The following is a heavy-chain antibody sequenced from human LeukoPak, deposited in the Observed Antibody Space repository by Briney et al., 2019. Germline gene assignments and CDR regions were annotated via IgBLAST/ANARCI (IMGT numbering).Heavy chain of an antibody. Sequence: GGSLRLSCAASGFTFSSYAMSWVRQAPGKGLEWVSAISGSGGSTYYADPVKGRFTISRDNSKNTLYLQMNSLRAEDTAVYYCAKDYSRDGYSPFDYWGQGTLVTVSS. V-gene: IGHV3-23*01. CDR1: GFTFSSYA. CDR3: AKDYSRDGYSPFDY. CDR2: ISGSGGST. D-gene: IGHD5-24*01. J-gene: IGHJ4*02.